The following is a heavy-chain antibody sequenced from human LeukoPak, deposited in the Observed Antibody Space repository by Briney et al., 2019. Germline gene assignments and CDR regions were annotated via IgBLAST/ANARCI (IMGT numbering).Heavy chain of an antibody. D-gene: IGHD1-14*01. CDR2: IYYSGST. CDR1: GGSISSYY. J-gene: IGHJ4*02. CDR3: CSGLAPQYDY. Sequence: ASETLSLTCTVSGGSISSYYWSWIRQPPGKGLEWIGYIYYSGSTNYNPSLKSRVTISVDTSKNQFSLKLSSVTAADTAVYYCCSGLAPQYDYWGQGTLVTVSS. V-gene: IGHV4-59*08.